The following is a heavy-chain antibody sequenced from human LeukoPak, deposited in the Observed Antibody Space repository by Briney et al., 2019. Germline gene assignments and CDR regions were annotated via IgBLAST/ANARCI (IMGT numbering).Heavy chain of an antibody. V-gene: IGHV3-23*01. CDR3: AKLYCSGSSCYSIDH. CDR2: ITGSGDST. CDR1: GFTFSNYA. Sequence: GGSLRLSCAASGFTFSNYAMSWVRQAPGKGLEWVSTITGSGDSTYYADSVKGRFTLSRDISKNTPYLQMNSLRAEDTAVYYCAKLYCSGSSCYSIDHWGQGTLVTVSS. D-gene: IGHD2-15*01. J-gene: IGHJ4*02.